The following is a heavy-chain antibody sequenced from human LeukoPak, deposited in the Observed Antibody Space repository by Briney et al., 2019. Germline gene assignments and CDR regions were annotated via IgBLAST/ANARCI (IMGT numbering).Heavy chain of an antibody. J-gene: IGHJ4*02. V-gene: IGHV3-21*01. D-gene: IGHD3-3*01. CDR3: ARQYYDFWSGYYTADYYFDY. CDR2: ISSSSSYI. Sequence: GGSLRLSCAASGFTFGSYSMNWVRQAPGKGLEWVSSISSSSSYIYYADSVKGRFTISRDNAKNSLYLQMNSLRAEDTAVYYCARQYYDFWSGYYTADYYFDYWGQGTLVTVSS. CDR1: GFTFGSYS.